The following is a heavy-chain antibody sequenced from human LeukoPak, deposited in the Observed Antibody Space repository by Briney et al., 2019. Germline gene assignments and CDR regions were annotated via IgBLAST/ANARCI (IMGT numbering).Heavy chain of an antibody. CDR1: GFTFSSYW. D-gene: IGHD2/OR15-2a*01. V-gene: IGHV3-7*01. CDR2: IKQDGSEK. Sequence: PGGSLGLSCAASGFTFSSYWMSWVRQAPGKGLEWVANIKQDGSEKYYVDSVKGRFTISRDNAKNSLYLQMNSLRAEDTAVYYCAREGVLRLSSFDYWGQGTLVTVSS. J-gene: IGHJ4*02. CDR3: AREGVLRLSSFDY.